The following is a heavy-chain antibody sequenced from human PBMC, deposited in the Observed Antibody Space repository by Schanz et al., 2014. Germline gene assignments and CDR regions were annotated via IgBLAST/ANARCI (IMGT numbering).Heavy chain of an antibody. V-gene: IGHV1-18*01. D-gene: IGHD5-12*01. CDR1: GGTFSSYT. CDR2: INGYNGHT. CDR3: ARDFSAYVGNYFDY. J-gene: IGHJ4*02. Sequence: QVQLVQSEAEVKKPGSSVKVSCKASGGTFSSYTISWVRQAPGQGLEWMGWINGYNGHTLYAQKFQGRVTMTTDTSTSTSYMELTSLRFDDTAVYYCARDFSAYVGNYFDYWGQGSLVTVSS.